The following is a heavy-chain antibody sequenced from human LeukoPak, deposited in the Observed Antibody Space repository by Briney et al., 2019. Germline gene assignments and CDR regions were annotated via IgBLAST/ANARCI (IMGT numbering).Heavy chain of an antibody. Sequence: GGSLRLSCAASGFTFSSYAMSWVRQAPGKGLEWVSAISGSGGSTYYAESVKGRFTISGDNSRDTLYLQMNSLRAEDTAVYYCAKGYYDYVWGSYYFDYWGQGTLVTVSS. V-gene: IGHV3-23*01. D-gene: IGHD3-16*01. J-gene: IGHJ4*02. CDR3: AKGYYDYVWGSYYFDY. CDR1: GFTFSSYA. CDR2: ISGSGGST.